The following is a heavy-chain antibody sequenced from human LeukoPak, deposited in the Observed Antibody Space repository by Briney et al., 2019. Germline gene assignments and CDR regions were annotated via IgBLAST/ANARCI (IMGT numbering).Heavy chain of an antibody. D-gene: IGHD1-1*01. V-gene: IGHV3-7*01. Sequence: GGSLRLSCAASGFTFSSYWMSWVRQAPGKGLEWVANIKQDGSEKYYVDSVKGRFTISRDNAKNSLYLQMNSLRAEDTALYYLEKADNGHIDYWGQGTLVTVSS. CDR3: EKADNGHIDY. CDR2: IKQDGSEK. CDR1: GFTFSSYW. J-gene: IGHJ4*02.